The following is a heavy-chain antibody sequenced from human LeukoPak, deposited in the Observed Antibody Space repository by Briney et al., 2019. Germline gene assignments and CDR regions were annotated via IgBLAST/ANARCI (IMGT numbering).Heavy chain of an antibody. Sequence: KPSETLSLTCAVYGVSLSGYYWSWLRQPPGKGGEEIDEINHSENTNYHPSLNIRVPISVDTSKYHFSLQLSSVPAADPAVYYCARVVDLLLPFFDFWGQGTLVTVSS. CDR2: INHSENT. V-gene: IGHV4-34*01. J-gene: IGHJ4*02. D-gene: IGHD3-9*01. CDR1: GVSLSGYY. CDR3: ARVVDLLLPFFDF.